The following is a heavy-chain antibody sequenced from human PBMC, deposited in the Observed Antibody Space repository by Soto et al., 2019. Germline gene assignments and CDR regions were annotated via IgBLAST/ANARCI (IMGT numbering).Heavy chain of an antibody. V-gene: IGHV1-18*01. CDR3: ARGMFPLAYCGGDCSEEYFQH. J-gene: IGHJ1*01. Sequence: ASVKVSCKASGYTFTSYGISWVRQAPGQGLEWMGWISAYNGNTNYAQKLQGRVTMTTDTSTSTAYMELRSLRSDDTAVYYCARGMFPLAYCGGDCSEEYFQHWGQGTLVTVPQ. CDR1: GYTFTSYG. D-gene: IGHD2-21*02. CDR2: ISAYNGNT.